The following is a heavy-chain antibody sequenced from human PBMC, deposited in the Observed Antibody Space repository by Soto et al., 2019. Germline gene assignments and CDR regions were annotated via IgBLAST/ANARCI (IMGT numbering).Heavy chain of an antibody. CDR1: GFTFSSYA. CDR2: ISGNGGST. V-gene: IGHV3-23*01. J-gene: IGHJ4*02. D-gene: IGHD1-20*01. CDR3: AKVISITTGHYYFAY. Sequence: PGGSLRLSCAASGFTFSSYAMSWVRQAPGKGLEWVSSISGNGGSTYYADSVKGRFTISRDYSKNTLYLQMNSLGAEDTALYYCAKVISITTGHYYFAYWGQGTLVTVSS.